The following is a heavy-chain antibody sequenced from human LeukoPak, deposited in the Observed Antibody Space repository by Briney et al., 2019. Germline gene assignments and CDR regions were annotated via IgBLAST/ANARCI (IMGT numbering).Heavy chain of an antibody. CDR2: INPNSGDT. Sequence: ASVKVSSKASGYTFTGSYMHWVRQAPGQGLEWMGWINPNSGDTKCAQKFQGRVTVTRDTSISTAYMEVSRLGSDDTAVYYCARGRNEAFDIWGQGTMVTVSS. D-gene: IGHD1-1*01. CDR3: ARGRNEAFDI. CDR1: GYTFTGSY. V-gene: IGHV1-2*02. J-gene: IGHJ3*02.